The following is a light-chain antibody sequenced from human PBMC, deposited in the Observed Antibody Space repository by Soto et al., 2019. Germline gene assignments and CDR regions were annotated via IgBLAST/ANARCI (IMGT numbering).Light chain of an antibody. CDR3: QTWGTGFQV. CDR2: LKNDGSH. J-gene: IGLJ2*01. V-gene: IGLV4-69*01. Sequence: QLVLTQSPSASASLGASVRLTCTLSSGHSSYAIAWHQKQPGKSPRYLMDLKNDGSHTKGDGIPDRFSGSSSGAERSLIISSLQSEDEADYYCQTWGTGFQVFGGGNKLTVL. CDR1: SGHSSYA.